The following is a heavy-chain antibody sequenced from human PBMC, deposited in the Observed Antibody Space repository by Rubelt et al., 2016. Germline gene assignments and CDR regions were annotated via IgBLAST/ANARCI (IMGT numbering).Heavy chain of an antibody. CDR1: GFTFSNAW. Sequence: EVQLVASGGGLVKPGGSLRLSCAASGFTFSNAWMNWVRQAPGKGLEWVGRIKSKTDGGPTDYAAPVEGRFTSLRDDSNNTLYLQMNSLKTEDTAVYYCTTDTAMDNDFDYWGQGTLVTVSS. D-gene: IGHD5-18*01. J-gene: IGHJ4*02. CDR3: TTDTAMDNDFDY. CDR2: IKSKTDGGPT. V-gene: IGHV3-15*07.